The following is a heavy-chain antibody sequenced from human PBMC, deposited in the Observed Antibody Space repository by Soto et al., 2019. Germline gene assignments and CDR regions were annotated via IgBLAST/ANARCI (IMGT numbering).Heavy chain of an antibody. V-gene: IGHV3-43D*04. CDR2: ISWDGGST. D-gene: IGHD2-2*01. Sequence: GGSLRLSCAASGFTFDDYAMHWVRQAPGKGLEWVSLISWDGGSTYYADSVKGRFTISRDNSKNSLYLQMNSLRAEDTALYYCAKDSLSREYYYYSGMDVWGQGTTVTSP. CDR1: GFTFDDYA. CDR3: AKDSLSREYYYYSGMDV. J-gene: IGHJ6*02.